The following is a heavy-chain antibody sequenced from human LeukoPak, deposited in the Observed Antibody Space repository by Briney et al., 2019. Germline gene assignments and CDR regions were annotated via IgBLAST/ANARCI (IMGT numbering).Heavy chain of an antibody. Sequence: SETLSLTCTVSGGSISSSSYYWGWIRQPPGKGLEWIGSIYYSGSTYYNPSLKSRVTISVDTSKNQFSLKLSSVTAADTAVYYCARELARSSSSFDYWGQGTLVTVSS. J-gene: IGHJ4*02. D-gene: IGHD6-13*01. CDR3: ARELARSSSSFDY. CDR1: GGSISSSSYY. V-gene: IGHV4-39*07. CDR2: IYYSGST.